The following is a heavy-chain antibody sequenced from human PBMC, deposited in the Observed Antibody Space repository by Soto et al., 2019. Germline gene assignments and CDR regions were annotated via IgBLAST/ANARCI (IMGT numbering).Heavy chain of an antibody. D-gene: IGHD5-12*01. Sequence: DVQLLESGGGLVQPGGSLRLSCAASGFTFSSCAMSWVRQAPGKGLEWVSAISGSGANTYYADSVKGRFTISRDNSKNTLYLQMNSLRGEDTAVYYGAKGSDSGYDDVHSYYYVDVWCKGTTVTVSS. CDR1: GFTFSSCA. V-gene: IGHV3-23*01. J-gene: IGHJ6*03. CDR3: AKGSDSGYDDVHSYYYVDV. CDR2: ISGSGANT.